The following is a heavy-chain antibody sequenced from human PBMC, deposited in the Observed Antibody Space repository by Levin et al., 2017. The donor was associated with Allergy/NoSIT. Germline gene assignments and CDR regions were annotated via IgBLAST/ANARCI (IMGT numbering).Heavy chain of an antibody. V-gene: IGHV3-74*01. CDR1: GFTFNPHR. Sequence: SGGSLRLSCAASGFTFNPHRLDWVRQVPGRGLFWVSRIAGDGSTSYADSVKGRFIVSRDNAKNTVYLQMNSLRVEDAAMYYCVREQVGTYDYWGQGTLVTVSS. CDR2: IAGDGST. J-gene: IGHJ4*02. D-gene: IGHD1-1*01. CDR3: VREQVGTYDY.